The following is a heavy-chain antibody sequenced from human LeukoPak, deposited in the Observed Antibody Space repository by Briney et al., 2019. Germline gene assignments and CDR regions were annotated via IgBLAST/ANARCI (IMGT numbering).Heavy chain of an antibody. CDR2: IYYSGNT. D-gene: IGHD6-19*01. J-gene: IGHJ6*02. V-gene: IGHV4-59*01. CDR3: SRAPGQWLGTGMDV. CDR1: GGXISSDY. Sequence: SETLSLTCTVSGGXISSDYCNWIRQPPGKALEWIGYIYYSGNTNYNPSLESRVTISVDPSKTQFSLTLTSVTAADTAVYYCSRAPGQWLGTGMDVWGQGTTVTVSS.